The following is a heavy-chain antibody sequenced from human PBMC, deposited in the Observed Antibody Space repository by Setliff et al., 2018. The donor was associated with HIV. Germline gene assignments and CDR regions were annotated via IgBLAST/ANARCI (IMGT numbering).Heavy chain of an antibody. CDR2: INHSGRI. CDR1: GGSFSGYY. J-gene: IGHJ4*02. D-gene: IGHD5-12*01. CDR3: ARGTYGGYAGLFDY. Sequence: SETLSLTCAVYGGSFSGYYWSWIRQPPGKGLEWIGEINHSGRINCNPSLKSRVTVSVDTSKNQFSLKLSSVTAADTAVYYCARGTYGGYAGLFDYWGQGSLVTVSS. V-gene: IGHV4-34*01.